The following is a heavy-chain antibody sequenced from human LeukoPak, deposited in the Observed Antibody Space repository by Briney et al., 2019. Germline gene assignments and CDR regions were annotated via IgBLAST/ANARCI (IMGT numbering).Heavy chain of an antibody. J-gene: IGHJ4*02. D-gene: IGHD3-22*01. V-gene: IGHV1-3*01. CDR2: INAGNGNT. CDR1: GYTFTSYA. Sequence: GASVKVSCTASGYTFTSYAMHWVRQAPGQRLEWMGWINAGNGNTKYSQKFQGRVTITRDTSASTAYMELSSLRSEDTAVYYCARTLNYYDSSPTDYWGQGTLVTVSS. CDR3: ARTLNYYDSSPTDY.